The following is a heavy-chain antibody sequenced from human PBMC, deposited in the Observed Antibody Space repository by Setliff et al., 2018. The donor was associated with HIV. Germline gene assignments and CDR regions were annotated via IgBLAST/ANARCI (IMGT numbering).Heavy chain of an antibody. CDR3: AKSSPSIGYITDC. D-gene: IGHD5-12*01. Sequence: SETLSLTCAVSGGSISRTPYYWGWIRQPPGKGLEWIGSIHHSGTAYDNPSLPSRVTISVDTSKNHLFLKLTSVTTADTAVYFCAKSSPSIGYITDCWGQGAPVTVSS. CDR1: GGSISRTPYY. J-gene: IGHJ4*02. CDR2: IHHSGTA. V-gene: IGHV4-39*07.